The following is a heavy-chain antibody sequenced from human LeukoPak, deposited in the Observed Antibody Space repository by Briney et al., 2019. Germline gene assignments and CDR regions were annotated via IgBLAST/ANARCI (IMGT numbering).Heavy chain of an antibody. CDR1: GGSISSYY. Sequence: PSETLSLTCTVSGGSISSYYWSWIRQPPGKGLEWIGYIYYSGSTNYNPSLKSRVTISVDTSKNQFSLKLSSVTAADTAVYYCAREGYGSGSLVFDYWGQGTLVTVSS. J-gene: IGHJ4*02. V-gene: IGHV4-59*12. D-gene: IGHD3-10*01. CDR2: IYYSGST. CDR3: AREGYGSGSLVFDY.